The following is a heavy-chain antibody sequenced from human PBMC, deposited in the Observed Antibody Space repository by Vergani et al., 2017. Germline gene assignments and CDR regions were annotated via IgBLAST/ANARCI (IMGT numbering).Heavy chain of an antibody. Sequence: EVQLLESGGGLVQPGGSLRLSCAASGFTFSSYAMSWVRQAPGKGLEWVSAISGSGGSTYYADSVKGRFTISRDNSKNTLYLQMNSLRAEDTAVYYCAKVFCSSTSCYILAYMDVWGKGTTVTVSS. CDR1: GFTFSSYA. J-gene: IGHJ6*03. CDR3: AKVFCSSTSCYILAYMDV. V-gene: IGHV3-23*01. D-gene: IGHD2-2*02. CDR2: ISGSGGST.